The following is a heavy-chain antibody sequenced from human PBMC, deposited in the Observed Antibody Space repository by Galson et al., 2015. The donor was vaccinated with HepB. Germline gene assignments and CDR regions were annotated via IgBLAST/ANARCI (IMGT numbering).Heavy chain of an antibody. V-gene: IGHV3-30*18. J-gene: IGHJ4*02. CDR1: GFTFSSYA. D-gene: IGHD5-12*01. CDR2: ISYDGSNK. Sequence: SLRLSCAASGFTFSSYAMSWVRQAPGKGLEWEAVISYDGSNKYYADSVKGRFTISRDNSKNTLYLQMNSLRAEDTAVYYCAKDSDLGWLLLYWGQGTLVTVSS. CDR3: AKDSDLGWLLLY.